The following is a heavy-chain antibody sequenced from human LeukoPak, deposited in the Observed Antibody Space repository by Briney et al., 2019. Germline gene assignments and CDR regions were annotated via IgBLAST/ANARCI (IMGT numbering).Heavy chain of an antibody. CDR1: GYSISSVYY. V-gene: IGHV4-38-2*01. D-gene: IGHD2-2*01. Sequence: SETLSLTCAVSGYSISSVYYWGWIRQPPGKGLGWIGSIYHSGSTYYNPSLRSRITISVDTTKNQFSLKLSSVTAADTAVYYCATHYQLPNCFDPWGRGTLVSVSS. J-gene: IGHJ5*02. CDR3: ATHYQLPNCFDP. CDR2: IYHSGST.